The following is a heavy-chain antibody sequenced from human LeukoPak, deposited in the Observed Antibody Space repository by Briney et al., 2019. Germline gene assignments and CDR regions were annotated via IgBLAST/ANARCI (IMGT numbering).Heavy chain of an antibody. V-gene: IGHV1-69*04. CDR2: IIPILGIA. J-gene: IGHJ4*02. D-gene: IGHD6-19*01. CDR1: GGTFSSYA. Sequence: SVKVSCKASGGTFSSYAISWVRQAPGQGLEWMGRIIPILGIANYAQKFQGRVTITADKSTSTAYMELSSLRSEDTAVYYCARAAVAGTWNDYWGQGTLVTVSS. CDR3: ARAAVAGTWNDY.